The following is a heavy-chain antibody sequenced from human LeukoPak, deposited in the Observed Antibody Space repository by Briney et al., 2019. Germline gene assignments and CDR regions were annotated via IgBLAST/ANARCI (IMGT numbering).Heavy chain of an antibody. V-gene: IGHV4-59*02. CDR2: IYYSGGT. CDR3: ARDNWNYGSSMDV. J-gene: IGHJ6*02. D-gene: IGHD1-7*01. Sequence: SDTLSLTCTVSGGSVSSYYWSWIRQPPGKGLEWIGYIYYSGGTNYNPSLKSRVTISVDTSKNQFSLKLSSVTAADTAVYHCARDNWNYGSSMDVWGQGTTVTVSS. CDR1: GGSVSSYY.